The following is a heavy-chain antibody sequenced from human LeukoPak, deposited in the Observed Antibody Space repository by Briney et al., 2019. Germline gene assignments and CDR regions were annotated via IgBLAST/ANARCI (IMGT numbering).Heavy chain of an antibody. CDR2: ISAYNGST. V-gene: IGHV1-18*01. J-gene: IGHJ6*03. CDR1: GYTFTSYG. CDR3: ARAYYDFWSGFNYYYFYMDV. Sequence: GASVKVSCKASGYTFTSYGISWVRQAPGQGLEWVGWISAYNGSTNYAQKLQGRVTMTTDTSTSTAYMELRSLRSDDTAVYYCARAYYDFWSGFNYYYFYMDVWGKGTTVTVSS. D-gene: IGHD3-3*01.